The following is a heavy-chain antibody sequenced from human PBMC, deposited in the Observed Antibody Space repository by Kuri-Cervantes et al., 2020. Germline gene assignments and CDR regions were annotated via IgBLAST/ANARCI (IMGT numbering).Heavy chain of an antibody. Sequence: GGSLRLSCAASGFTFSDYYMTWIRQAPGKGLEWVSYISSGGGTVYYADSVKGRITISRDNAKNSVYLQVNSLRAEDTAVYYCAKAATYGSPYDYWGQGTLVTVSS. CDR3: AKAATYGSPYDY. V-gene: IGHV3-11*01. J-gene: IGHJ4*02. CDR1: GFTFSDYY. D-gene: IGHD4-17*01. CDR2: ISSGGGTV.